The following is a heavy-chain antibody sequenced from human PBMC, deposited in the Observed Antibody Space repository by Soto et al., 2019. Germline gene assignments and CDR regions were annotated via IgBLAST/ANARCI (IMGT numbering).Heavy chain of an antibody. Sequence: GGSLRLSCAASGFTFSSYGMHWVRQAPGKGLEWVAVISYDGSNKYYADSVKGRFTISRDNSKNTLYLQMNSLRAEYTAVYYCAKSYSNYESRQYYYYYYYMDVWGKGTTVTVSS. D-gene: IGHD4-4*01. V-gene: IGHV3-30*18. CDR3: AKSYSNYESRQYYYYYYYMDV. CDR2: ISYDGSNK. J-gene: IGHJ6*03. CDR1: GFTFSSYG.